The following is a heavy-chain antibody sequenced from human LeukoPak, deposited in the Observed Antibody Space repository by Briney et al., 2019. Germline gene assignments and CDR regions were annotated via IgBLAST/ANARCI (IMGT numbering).Heavy chain of an antibody. CDR1: GYTFTTYY. CDR3: ARSSIIAAAGPYYFDY. Sequence: ASVHVSCKASGYTFTTYYMHWVRQAPSHGREWRGVINPSSGSTSYAQKFQGRVTMTRDMSTSTVYMELSSLRSEDTAVYYCARSSIIAAAGPYYFDYWGQGTLVTVSS. J-gene: IGHJ4*02. CDR2: INPSSGST. V-gene: IGHV1-46*01. D-gene: IGHD6-13*01.